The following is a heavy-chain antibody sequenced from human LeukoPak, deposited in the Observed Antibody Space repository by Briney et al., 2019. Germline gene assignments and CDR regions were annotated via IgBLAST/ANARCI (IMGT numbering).Heavy chain of an antibody. CDR2: ISSSSSTI. Sequence: TGGSLRLSCAASGFTFSSYSMNWVRQAPGKGLEWVSYISSSSSTIYYADSVKGRFTISRDNAKNSLYLQMNSLRAEDTAVYYCARKRWGDLYGHFAPQADYWGQGTLVTVSS. V-gene: IGHV3-48*01. J-gene: IGHJ4*02. CDR1: GFTFSSYS. CDR3: ARKRWGDLYGHFAPQADY. D-gene: IGHD4-17*01.